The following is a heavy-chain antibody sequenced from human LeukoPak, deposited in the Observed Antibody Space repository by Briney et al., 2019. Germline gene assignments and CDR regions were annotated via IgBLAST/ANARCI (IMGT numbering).Heavy chain of an antibody. CDR1: GFTVSSIY. D-gene: IGHD2-15*01. CDR2: IYSDGNT. Sequence: GGSLRLSCAASGFTVSSIYMTWVRQAPGKGLEWVSVIYSDGNTYYADSVKGRFTISRDISKNIVYLQMNSLRAEDTAVYYCVRSSWDYWGQGILVTVSS. V-gene: IGHV3-66*01. J-gene: IGHJ4*02. CDR3: VRSSWDY.